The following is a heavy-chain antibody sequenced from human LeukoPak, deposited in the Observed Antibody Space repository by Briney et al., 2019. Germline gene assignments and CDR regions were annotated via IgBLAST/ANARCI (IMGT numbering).Heavy chain of an antibody. CDR3: ATGKYSSGSLYYFDY. Sequence: PGGSLRLSCAASGFTFSSYAMSWVRQAPGKGLEGVSAISGSGGSTYYADSVKGRFTISRDNSKNTLYLQMNSLRAEDTAVYYCATGKYSSGSLYYFDYWGQGTLVTVSS. D-gene: IGHD6-19*01. V-gene: IGHV3-23*01. CDR2: ISGSGGST. CDR1: GFTFSSYA. J-gene: IGHJ4*02.